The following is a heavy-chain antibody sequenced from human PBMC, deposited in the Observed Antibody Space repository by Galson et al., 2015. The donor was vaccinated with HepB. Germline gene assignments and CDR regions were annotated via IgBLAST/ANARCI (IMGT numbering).Heavy chain of an antibody. CDR1: GYTLTELS. J-gene: IGHJ4*02. CDR3: ATEERYFDSPGYYFDY. Sequence: SVKVSCKVSGYTLTELSMHWVRQAPGKGLEWMGGFDPEDGETIYAQKFQGRVTMTEDTSTDTAYMELSSLRSEDTAVYYCATEERYFDSPGYYFDYWGQGTLVTVSS. D-gene: IGHD3-9*01. V-gene: IGHV1-24*01. CDR2: FDPEDGET.